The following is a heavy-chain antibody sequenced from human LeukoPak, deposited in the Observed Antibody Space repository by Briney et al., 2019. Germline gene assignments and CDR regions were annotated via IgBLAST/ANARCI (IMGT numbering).Heavy chain of an antibody. V-gene: IGHV3-74*01. J-gene: IGHJ4*02. CDR1: GFTFSAYW. CDR3: ARVATTSSKWSLDY. Sequence: GGSLRLSCAASGFTFSAYWMHWVRQSPGKGLVWVSRINSDGSSTDYADSVKGRFTISRDIAKSTLYLQMNSLRAEDTAVYYCARVATTSSKWSLDYWGQGTLVTVSS. D-gene: IGHD2-2*01. CDR2: INSDGSST.